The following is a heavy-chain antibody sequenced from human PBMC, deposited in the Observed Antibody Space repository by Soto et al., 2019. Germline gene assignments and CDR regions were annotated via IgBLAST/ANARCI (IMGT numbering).Heavy chain of an antibody. V-gene: IGHV3-23*01. Sequence: PVGSLRLSCAASGFMFSSYAMTWVRQAPGKGLEWVSVISGSGDNTYYADSVKGRFTISRDGSKDTLYLQMNSLRADDTAVYYCAKTFFSGSGSYRGWFDPWGQGTQVTVSS. D-gene: IGHD3-10*01. CDR3: AKTFFSGSGSYRGWFDP. CDR1: GFMFSSYA. J-gene: IGHJ5*02. CDR2: ISGSGDNT.